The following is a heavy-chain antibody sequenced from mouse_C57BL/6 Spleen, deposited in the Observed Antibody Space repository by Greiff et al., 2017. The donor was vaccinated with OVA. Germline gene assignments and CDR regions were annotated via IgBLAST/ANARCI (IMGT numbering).Heavy chain of an antibody. J-gene: IGHJ3*01. Sequence: VQLKESGPELVKPGASVKISCKASGYSFTGYYMNWVKQSPEKSLEWIGEINPSTGGTTYNQKFKAKATLTVDKSSSTAYMQLKSLTSEDSAVYYCAREEYGNYPFAYWGQGTLVTVSA. CDR2: INPSTGGT. D-gene: IGHD2-10*02. V-gene: IGHV1-42*01. CDR3: AREEYGNYPFAY. CDR1: GYSFTGYY.